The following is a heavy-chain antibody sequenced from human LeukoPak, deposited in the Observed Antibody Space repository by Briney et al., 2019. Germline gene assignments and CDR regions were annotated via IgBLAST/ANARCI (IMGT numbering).Heavy chain of an antibody. CDR1: GILVSSNY. Sequence: GGSLRLSCVASGILVSSNYMSWVRQAPGKGLEWVSSITSSSSYIYYADSVKGRFTISRDNAKNSLYLQMDSLRAEDTAVYYCAREYGGSGWYDYWGQGTLVTVSS. J-gene: IGHJ4*02. V-gene: IGHV3-21*01. D-gene: IGHD6-19*01. CDR2: ITSSSSYI. CDR3: AREYGGSGWYDY.